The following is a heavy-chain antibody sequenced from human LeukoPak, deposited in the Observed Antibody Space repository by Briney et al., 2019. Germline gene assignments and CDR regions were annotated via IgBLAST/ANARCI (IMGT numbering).Heavy chain of an antibody. J-gene: IGHJ5*02. CDR2: IIPILGIA. D-gene: IGHD1-1*01. CDR1: GFTFTGHY. CDR3: ARVPFSTGTEYNWFDP. Sequence: SVKVSCKASGFTFTGHYMHWVRQAPGQGLEWMGRIIPILGIANYAQKFQGRVTITADKSTSTAYMELSSLRSEDTAVYYCARVPFSTGTEYNWFDPWGQGTLVTVSS. V-gene: IGHV1-69*04.